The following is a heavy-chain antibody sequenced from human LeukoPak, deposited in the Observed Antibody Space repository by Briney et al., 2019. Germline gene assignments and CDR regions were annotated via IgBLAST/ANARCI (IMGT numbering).Heavy chain of an antibody. D-gene: IGHD4-17*01. V-gene: IGHV1-69*13. CDR1: GGTFSRHA. Sequence: ASVKVSCKASGGTFSRHAISWVRQAPGQGLEWMGGIIPNFGTPHLAQNFQDRVTITADESTSTVYMEMRSLTSEDAAIFYCATRDADYEYYFDYWGQGTLVTVSS. CDR2: IIPNFGTP. CDR3: ATRDADYEYYFDY. J-gene: IGHJ4*02.